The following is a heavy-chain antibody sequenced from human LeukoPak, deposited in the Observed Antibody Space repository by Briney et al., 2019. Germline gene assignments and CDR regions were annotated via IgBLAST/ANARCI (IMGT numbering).Heavy chain of an antibody. V-gene: IGHV4-59*01. CDR2: IYYSGST. Sequence: KTSETLSLTCTVSGGSISSYYWSWIRQPPGKGLEWIGYIYYSGSTNYNPSLKSRVTISVDTSKNQFSLKLSSVTAADTAVYYCARTNSGYDDYYFDYWGQGILVTVSS. CDR1: GGSISSYY. J-gene: IGHJ4*02. CDR3: ARTNSGYDDYYFDY. D-gene: IGHD5-12*01.